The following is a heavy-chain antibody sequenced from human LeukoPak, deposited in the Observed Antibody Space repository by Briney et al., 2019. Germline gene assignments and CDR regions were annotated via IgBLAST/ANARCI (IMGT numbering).Heavy chain of an antibody. CDR2: ISGSGGST. CDR3: AKDQGGPYYYYYYGMDV. Sequence: GGSLRLSCAASGFTFSSYAMSWVRQAPGKGLEWVSAISGSGGSTYHADSVKGRFTISRENSKNTLYMQMNSLRAEDTAVYYCAKDQGGPYYYYYYGMDVWGQGTTVTVSS. J-gene: IGHJ6*02. CDR1: GFTFSSYA. D-gene: IGHD3-16*01. V-gene: IGHV3-23*01.